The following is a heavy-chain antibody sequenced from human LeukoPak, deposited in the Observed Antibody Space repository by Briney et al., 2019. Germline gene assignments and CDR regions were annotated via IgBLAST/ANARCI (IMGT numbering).Heavy chain of an antibody. V-gene: IGHV3-23*01. CDR1: GFTFRNYA. CDR2: MSGSGAGT. D-gene: IGHD3-22*01. J-gene: IGHJ4*02. Sequence: GSLRLSCSASGFTFRNYAITWVRPAPGKGLGWVSAMSGSGAGTYYADSVKGRFTISRDNSEKTLYLQMNSLRAEDTAVYYCAKTFYYDSSGYWDDWGQGTLVTVSS. CDR3: AKTFYYDSSGYWDD.